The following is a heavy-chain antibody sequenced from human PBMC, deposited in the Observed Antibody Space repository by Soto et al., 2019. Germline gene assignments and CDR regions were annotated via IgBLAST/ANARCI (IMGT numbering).Heavy chain of an antibody. V-gene: IGHV3-53*04. D-gene: IGHD6-19*01. CDR1: GFTFSNAW. CDR2: IYSGGST. CDR3: ANSKSAGNFDY. J-gene: IGHJ4*02. Sequence: GGSLRLSCAASGFTFSNAWINWVRQAPGKGLEWVSVIYSGGSTYYADSVKGRFTISRHNSKNTLYLQMNSLRAEDTAVYYCANSKSAGNFDYWGQGTLVTAPQ.